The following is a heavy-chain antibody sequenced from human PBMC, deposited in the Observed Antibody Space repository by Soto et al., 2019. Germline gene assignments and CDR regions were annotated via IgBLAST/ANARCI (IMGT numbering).Heavy chain of an antibody. V-gene: IGHV4-31*03. CDR3: ARELAAPAANNWFDP. D-gene: IGHD2-2*01. CDR2: IYYSGST. J-gene: IGHJ5*02. Sequence: SETLSLTCTVSAGSISSGGYYWSWIRQHPGKGLEWIGYIYYSGSTYYNPSLKSRVTISVDTSKNQFSPKLSSVTAADTAVYYCARELAAPAANNWFDPWGQGTLVTVSS. CDR1: AGSISSGGYY.